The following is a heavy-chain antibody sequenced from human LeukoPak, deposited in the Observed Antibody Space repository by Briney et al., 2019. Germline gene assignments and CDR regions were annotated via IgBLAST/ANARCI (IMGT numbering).Heavy chain of an antibody. CDR2: IYYRGST. D-gene: IGHD1-26*01. J-gene: IGHJ4*02. Sequence: PSQTLSLTCPVSGASISSISYYWGWIRQPQWKGLEWIGSIYYRGSTYYNPSLKSRVTISVDTSKCQFSLKLSSVTAADTAVYYCARLYSGSYDDYWGQGTLVTVSS. CDR1: GASISSISYY. CDR3: ARLYSGSYDDY. V-gene: IGHV4-39*01.